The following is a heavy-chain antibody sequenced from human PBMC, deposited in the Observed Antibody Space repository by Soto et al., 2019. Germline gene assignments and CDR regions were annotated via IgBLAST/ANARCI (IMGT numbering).Heavy chain of an antibody. CDR3: AGVPQGY. J-gene: IGHJ4*02. CDR2: ISYDGSNK. Sequence: GGSLKISNAASGFTFSSYAMHWVRQAPGKGLEWVAVISYDGSNKYYADSVKGRFTISRDNSKNTLYLQMNSLRAEDTAVYYCAGVPQGYWGQGTLVTVSS. CDR1: GFTFSSYA. V-gene: IGHV3-30-3*01.